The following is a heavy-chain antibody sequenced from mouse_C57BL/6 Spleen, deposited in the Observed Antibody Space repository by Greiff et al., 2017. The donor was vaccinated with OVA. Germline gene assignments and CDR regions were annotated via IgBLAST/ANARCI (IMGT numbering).Heavy chain of an antibody. J-gene: IGHJ1*03. V-gene: IGHV14-2*01. Sequence: VQLQQSGAELVKPGASVKLSCTASGFNIKDYYMHWVKQRTEQGLEWIGRIDPEDGETKYAPNFQGKATITADTSSNTAYLQLSSLTSEDTSVYYCASYPGSLGYFDVWGTGTTFTVSS. CDR3: ASYPGSLGYFDV. CDR2: IDPEDGET. CDR1: GFNIKDYY. D-gene: IGHD1-1*01.